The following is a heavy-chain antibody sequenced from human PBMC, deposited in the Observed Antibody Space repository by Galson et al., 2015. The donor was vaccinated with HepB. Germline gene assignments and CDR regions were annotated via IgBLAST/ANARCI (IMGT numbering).Heavy chain of an antibody. CDR2: INPNSGGT. CDR3: AREELDAFDI. Sequence: SVKVSCKASGYTFTSYGISWVRQAPGQGLEWMGWINPNSGGTNYAQKFQGRVTMTRDTSISTAYMELSRLRSDDTVVYYCAREELDAFDIWGQGTMVTVSS. J-gene: IGHJ3*02. V-gene: IGHV1-2*02. CDR1: GYTFTSYG. D-gene: IGHD2/OR15-2a*01.